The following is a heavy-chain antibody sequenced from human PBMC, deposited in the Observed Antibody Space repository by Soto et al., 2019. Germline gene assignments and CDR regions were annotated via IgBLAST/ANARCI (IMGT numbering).Heavy chain of an antibody. CDR1: GYTFTSYG. J-gene: IGHJ4*02. D-gene: IGHD6-19*01. Sequence: GASVKVSCKASGYTFTSYGISWVRQAPGQGLEWMGWISAYNGNTNHAPKLQGRVTMTTDTSTSTAYMELRSLRSDDTAVYYCARDPHYSSDLYDPPDCRGQGTLVTGSS. CDR2: ISAYNGNT. CDR3: ARDPHYSSDLYDPPDC. V-gene: IGHV1-18*01.